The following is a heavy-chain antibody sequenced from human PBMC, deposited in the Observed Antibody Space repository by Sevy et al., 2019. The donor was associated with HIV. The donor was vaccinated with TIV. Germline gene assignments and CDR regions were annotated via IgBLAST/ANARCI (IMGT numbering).Heavy chain of an antibody. V-gene: IGHV3-9*01. Sequence: GGSLRLSCAASGFTFDDYAMHWVRQAPGKGLEWVSGISWNSGSIGYADSVKGRFTISRDNAKDYLYQQMNSLRAEDTALYYCAKDISVMEMATIGSLAFDIWGQGTMVTVSS. CDR1: GFTFDDYA. CDR3: AKDISVMEMATIGSLAFDI. CDR2: ISWNSGSI. D-gene: IGHD5-12*01. J-gene: IGHJ3*02.